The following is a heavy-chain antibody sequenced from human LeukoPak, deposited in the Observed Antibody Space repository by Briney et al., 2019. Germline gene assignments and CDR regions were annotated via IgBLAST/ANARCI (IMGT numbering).Heavy chain of an antibody. V-gene: IGHV3-7*01. D-gene: IGHD2-15*01. J-gene: IGHJ4*02. CDR2: IKQDGSEK. CDR3: AGEVVLAETVLFDY. CDR1: GFTFRTYW. Sequence: GGSLRLSCTASGFTFRTYWMNWVRQAPGKGLEWVANIKQDGSEKYYVDPVKGRFIISRDNAKNSLYLQMNSLRAEDTAVYYCAGEVVLAETVLFDYWGQGTLVTVSS.